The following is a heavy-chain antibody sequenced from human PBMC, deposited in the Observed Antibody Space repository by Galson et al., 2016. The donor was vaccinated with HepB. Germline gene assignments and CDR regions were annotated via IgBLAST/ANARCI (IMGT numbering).Heavy chain of an antibody. CDR2: ISSSGNTI. Sequence: SLRLSCAASGFTFSSYEMNWVRQAPGKGLEWVSYISSSGNTIYYADSVKGRFTISRDNAKNSLYLKTNSLRAEDTAVYYCASYPGYFPGNWGQGTLVTVSS. V-gene: IGHV3-48*03. CDR1: GFTFSSYE. J-gene: IGHJ4*02. CDR3: ASYPGYFPGN. D-gene: IGHD3-9*01.